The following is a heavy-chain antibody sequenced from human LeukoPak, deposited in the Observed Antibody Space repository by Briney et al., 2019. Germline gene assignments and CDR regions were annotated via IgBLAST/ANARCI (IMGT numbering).Heavy chain of an antibody. J-gene: IGHJ4*02. CDR1: GGSFSGYY. CDR2: INHSGST. Sequence: PSETLSLTCAVYGGSFSGYYWSWIRQPPGKGLERTGEINHSGSTNYNPSLKSRVTISVDTSKNQFSLKLSSVTAADTAVYYCARVPIVVVAATDYFDYWGQGTLVTVSS. V-gene: IGHV4-34*01. CDR3: ARVPIVVVAATDYFDY. D-gene: IGHD2-15*01.